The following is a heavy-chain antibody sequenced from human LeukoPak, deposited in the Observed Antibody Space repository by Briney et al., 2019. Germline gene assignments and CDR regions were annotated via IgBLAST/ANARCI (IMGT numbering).Heavy chain of an antibody. D-gene: IGHD4-11*01. CDR2: INNVGSHI. CDR3: TRDPTQYLRYGYFDY. CDR1: GFTFSSSA. Sequence: GRSLRLSCAASGFTFSSSAMNWVRQAPGKGLEWVSSINNVGSHIYYAGSVRGRFTISRDNAKNSLYLQMSSLRAEDTAVYYCTRDPTQYLRYGYFDYWGQGTLVTVSS. J-gene: IGHJ4*02. V-gene: IGHV3-21*01.